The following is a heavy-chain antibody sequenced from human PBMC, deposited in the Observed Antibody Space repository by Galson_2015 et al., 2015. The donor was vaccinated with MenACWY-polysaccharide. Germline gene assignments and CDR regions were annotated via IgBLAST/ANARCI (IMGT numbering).Heavy chain of an antibody. CDR3: ARAGEGWFVS. J-gene: IGHJ5*01. CDR2: IKQDGSEK. CDR1: GFPFSSHW. V-gene: IGHV3-7*01. D-gene: IGHD3-10*01. Sequence: LRLSCAASGFPFSSHWMTWVRQAPGTGLEGVATIKQDGSEKYYVDSVKGRFTISRDNAKNSLSLQMNSLRAENTAVYYCARAGEGWFVSWGQGTLVTVSS.